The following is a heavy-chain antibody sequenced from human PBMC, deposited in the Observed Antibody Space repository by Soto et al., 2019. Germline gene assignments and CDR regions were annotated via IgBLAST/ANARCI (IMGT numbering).Heavy chain of an antibody. D-gene: IGHD3-10*01. J-gene: IGHJ5*02. CDR2: IGGSGSSA. CDR3: AKDAVAPNGEWDWFVL. V-gene: IGHV3-23*01. CDR1: GFTFKNFA. Sequence: EVQLLESGGGLVQPGGSLRLSCAASGFTFKNFAVSWVRQAPGKGMEWVSAIGGSGSSANYADSVKGRFTDSRDDSTSSLYLHLSGLRVDDTALYYCAKDAVAPNGEWDWFVLWGQGTLVTVSS.